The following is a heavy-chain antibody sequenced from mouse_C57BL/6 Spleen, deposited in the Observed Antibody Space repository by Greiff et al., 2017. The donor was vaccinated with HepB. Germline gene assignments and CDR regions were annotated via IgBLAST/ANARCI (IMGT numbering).Heavy chain of an antibody. D-gene: IGHD1-1*01. J-gene: IGHJ2*01. Sequence: VQLQQSGAELVKPGASVKISCKASGYAFSSYWMNWVKQRPGKGLEWIGQIYPGDGDTNYNGKFKGKATMTADKSSSTAYMQLSSLTSEDSAVYFCARRGNFDSNYDYWGKGTTLTVSS. V-gene: IGHV1-80*01. CDR3: ARRGNFDSNYDY. CDR1: GYAFSSYW. CDR2: IYPGDGDT.